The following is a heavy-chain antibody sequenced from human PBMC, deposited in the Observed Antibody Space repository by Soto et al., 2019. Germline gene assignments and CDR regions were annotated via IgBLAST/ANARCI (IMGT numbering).Heavy chain of an antibody. CDR1: GGSISSYY. D-gene: IGHD2-2*01. CDR2: IYTSGST. V-gene: IGHV4-4*07. CDR3: ARDRGYSSSWGPSYYYYGVDV. Sequence: SETLSLTCTVSGGSISSYYWSWIRQPAGKGLEWIGRIYTSGSTNYNPSLKSRVTMSVDTSKNQFSLKLSSVTAADTAVYRCARDRGYSSSWGPSYYYYGVDVWGQGTTVTVSS. J-gene: IGHJ6*02.